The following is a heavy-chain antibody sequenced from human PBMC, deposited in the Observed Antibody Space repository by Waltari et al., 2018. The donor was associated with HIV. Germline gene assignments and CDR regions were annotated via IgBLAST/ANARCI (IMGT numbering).Heavy chain of an antibody. CDR1: GFTFGSHT. CDR3: ARDIYDYWSGYQYGMDL. J-gene: IGHJ6*02. CDR2: ISSINNFI. V-gene: IGHV3-21*02. D-gene: IGHD3-3*01. Sequence: EEKLVESGGGLEQPGGSLRLSCEASGFTFGSHTMNWVRQSPGKGLEWVSSISSINNFIFYGPSVRGRFTVSRDNAKNLVHLQMNRLRVGDTAIYYCARDIYDYWSGYQYGMDLWGQGTTVTVSS.